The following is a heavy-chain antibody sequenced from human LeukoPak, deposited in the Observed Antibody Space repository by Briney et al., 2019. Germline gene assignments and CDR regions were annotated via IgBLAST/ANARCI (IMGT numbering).Heavy chain of an antibody. CDR3: ARDSLEVRGRDYFDY. V-gene: IGHV3-48*03. CDR2: ISSSGSTI. CDR1: GFTFSSYE. D-gene: IGHD3-10*01. Sequence: GGSLRLSCAASGFTFSSYELKWVRQAPGKGLEGVSYISSSGSTIYYADSVKGRFTISRDNAKNSLYLQMNSLRAEDTAVYYCARDSLEVRGRDYFDYWGQGTLVTVSS. J-gene: IGHJ4*02.